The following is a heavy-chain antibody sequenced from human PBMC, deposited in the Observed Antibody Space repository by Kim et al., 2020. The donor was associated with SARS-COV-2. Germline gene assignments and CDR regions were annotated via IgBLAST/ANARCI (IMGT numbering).Heavy chain of an antibody. CDR2: ISGSGGIT. CDR3: AKGTCSGGSCYFLPLDY. V-gene: IGHV3-23*01. Sequence: GGSLRLFCAASGITFSNYAMSWVRQAPGKGLEWVSGISGSGGITYYADSVKGRFTISRDNSKNTVYLQMNSLSAEDTAVYYCAKGTCSGGSCYFLPLDYWRQETLVTVS. D-gene: IGHD2-15*01. CDR1: GITFSNYA. J-gene: IGHJ4*02.